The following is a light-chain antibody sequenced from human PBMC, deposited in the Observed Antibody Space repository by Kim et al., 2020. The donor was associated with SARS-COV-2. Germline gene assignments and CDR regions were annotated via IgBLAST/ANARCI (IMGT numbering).Light chain of an antibody. Sequence: DIQMTQSPSTLSASVGDRVTITCRASQSISSLLAWYQQKPGKAPILLIYKASSLESGVPSRFSGSGSGTEVTLTISSLQPDDFATYYCQQFNTYPLTFGGGTKVDIK. CDR2: KAS. CDR3: QQFNTYPLT. J-gene: IGKJ4*01. V-gene: IGKV1-5*03. CDR1: QSISSL.